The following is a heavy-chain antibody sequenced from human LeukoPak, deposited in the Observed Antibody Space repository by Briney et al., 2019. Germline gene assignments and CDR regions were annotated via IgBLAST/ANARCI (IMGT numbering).Heavy chain of an antibody. V-gene: IGHV4-59*01. CDR1: GVSISSYC. CDR2: IYYSGST. CDR3: AHIVVLRFAY. D-gene: IGHD2-15*01. J-gene: IGHJ4*02. Sequence: SETLSLTCTVSGVSISSYCWSWLRQPPGKGLEWIGYIYYSGSTNHNPSLKSRVTMSIDTSKSQFSLKLDSVTTADTAVYYCAHIVVLRFAYWGQGVLVTVSS.